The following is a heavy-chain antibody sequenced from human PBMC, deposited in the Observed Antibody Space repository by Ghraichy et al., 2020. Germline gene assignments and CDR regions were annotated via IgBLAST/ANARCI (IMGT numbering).Heavy chain of an antibody. J-gene: IGHJ2*01. D-gene: IGHD1-26*01. Sequence: GGSLRLSCAVSGLTFSNFAMAWVRQAPGKGLEWVSTISGSGGSIGYADSGKGRFIISRDNSRGRFYLQMNSLRAEDTAVYYCARGKGSGSYGNWSFNIWGRGTPVTV. CDR3: ARGKGSGSYGNWSFNI. V-gene: IGHV3-23*01. CDR1: GLTFSNFA. CDR2: ISGSGGSI.